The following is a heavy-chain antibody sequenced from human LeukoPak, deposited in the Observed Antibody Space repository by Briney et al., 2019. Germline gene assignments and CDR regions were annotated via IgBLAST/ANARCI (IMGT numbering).Heavy chain of an antibody. CDR1: GFPFRTND. CDR2: ISGSASGGT. Sequence: GGSLRLSCAASGFPFRTNDMSWVRQAPGKGLEWVSAISGSASGGTTYEDSVKGRFTISRDNSKGTLYLQMNSLRAEDTAVYYCAKVKTHWYFDNWGRGTLVTVSS. D-gene: IGHD1-1*01. V-gene: IGHV3-23*01. CDR3: AKVKTHWYFDN. J-gene: IGHJ4*02.